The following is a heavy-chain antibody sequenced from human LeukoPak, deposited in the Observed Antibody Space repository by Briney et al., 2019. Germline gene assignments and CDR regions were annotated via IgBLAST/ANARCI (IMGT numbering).Heavy chain of an antibody. D-gene: IGHD3-22*01. V-gene: IGHV3-23*01. CDR1: GFTFSGYA. J-gene: IGHJ4*02. CDR2: FGTDGNT. CDR3: AKDRVSYYNSVGYYFDY. Sequence: GGSLRLSCEASGFTFSGYAVSWVRQAPGKGLEWVSGFGTDGNTHYADSVKGRFTISRDNSKNTLYLQMNNLRADDTALYYCAKDRVSYYNSVGYYFDYWGQGNLVTVSS.